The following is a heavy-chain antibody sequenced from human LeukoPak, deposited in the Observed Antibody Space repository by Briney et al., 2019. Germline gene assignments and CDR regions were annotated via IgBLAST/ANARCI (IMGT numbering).Heavy chain of an antibody. Sequence: SETLSLTCGVSGGSITTTNWWSWVRQFPGQGLQWIGEVSLEGVRNYNPSLTSRVTMSLDRAKNLLSLNLNSVTAADTAVYYCAGEPRITMVRGVIIGYFDYWGQGTLVTVSS. CDR3: AGEPRITMVRGVIIGYFDY. D-gene: IGHD3-10*01. J-gene: IGHJ4*02. CDR1: GGSITTTNW. CDR2: VSLEGVR. V-gene: IGHV4-4*02.